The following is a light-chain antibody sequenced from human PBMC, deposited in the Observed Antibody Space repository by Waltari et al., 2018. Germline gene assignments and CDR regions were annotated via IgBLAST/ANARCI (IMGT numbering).Light chain of an antibody. CDR1: SSDVGGYNY. CDR3: SSYTSSSTVV. V-gene: IGLV2-14*01. Sequence: ALTQPASVSGSPGQSITISCTGTSSDVGGYNYVSWYQQHPGKAPKLMIYEVSNRPSGVSNRFSGSKSGNTASLTISGLQAEDEADYYCSSYTSSSTVVFGGGTKLTVL. J-gene: IGLJ2*01. CDR2: EVS.